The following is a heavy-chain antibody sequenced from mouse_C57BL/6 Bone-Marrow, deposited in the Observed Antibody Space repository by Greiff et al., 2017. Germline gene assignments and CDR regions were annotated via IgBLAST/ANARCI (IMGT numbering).Heavy chain of an antibody. J-gene: IGHJ3*01. CDR3: ARSYYYGSSYDWFAY. V-gene: IGHV5-6*02. D-gene: IGHD1-1*01. CDR2: ISSGGSYT. CDR1: GFTFSSYG. Sequence: DVMLVESGGDLVKPGGSLKLSCAASGFTFSSYGMSWVRQTPDKRLEWVATISSGGSYTYYPDSVKGLFTISRDNAKNTLYLQMSSLKSEDTAMYYCARSYYYGSSYDWFAYWGQGTLVTVSA.